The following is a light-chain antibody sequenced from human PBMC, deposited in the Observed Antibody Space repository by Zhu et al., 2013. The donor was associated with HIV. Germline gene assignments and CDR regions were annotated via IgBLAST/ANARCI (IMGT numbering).Light chain of an antibody. CDR3: QQYDDLRIT. Sequence: AIRMTQSPSSFSASTGDRLTITCRASQGISSYLAWYQQRPGKAPKLLIYAASTLQGGVPSRFSGSGSGTHFTFTITSLQPEDGATYYCQQYDDLRITFGQGTRLDIK. J-gene: IGKJ5*01. V-gene: IGKV1-8*01. CDR2: AAS. CDR1: QGISSY.